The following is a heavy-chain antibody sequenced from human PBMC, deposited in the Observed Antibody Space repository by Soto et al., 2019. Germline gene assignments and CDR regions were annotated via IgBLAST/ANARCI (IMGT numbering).Heavy chain of an antibody. CDR2: IIPIFGTA. J-gene: IGHJ6*02. D-gene: IGHD2-8*01. V-gene: IGHV1-69*12. CDR1: GGTFSSYA. CDR3: AIDHCTKGVCYTGGGDYYYGMDV. Sequence: QVQLVQSGAEVKKPGSSVKVSCKASGGTFSSYAISWVRQAPGQGLEWMGGIIPIFGTANYAQKFQGRVTVHADECTKSANLDLSSERSEDTAVYYGAIDHCTKGVCYTGGGDYYYGMDVWGQGTTVTVSS.